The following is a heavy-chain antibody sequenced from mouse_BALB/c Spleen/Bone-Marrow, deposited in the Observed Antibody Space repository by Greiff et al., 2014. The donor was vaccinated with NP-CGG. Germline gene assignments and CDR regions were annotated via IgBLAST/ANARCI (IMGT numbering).Heavy chain of an antibody. D-gene: IGHD2-1*01. CDR1: GYAFSSYW. Sequence: VQVVESGAELVRPGSSVKISCKASGYAFSSYWMNWVKQRPGQGLEWIGQIYPGDGDTNYSGKFKGKATLTADESSSTAYMQLSSLTSEDPAVYFCAFGNYDFDYWGQGTTLTVSS. CDR2: IYPGDGDT. V-gene: IGHV1-80*01. J-gene: IGHJ2*01. CDR3: AFGNYDFDY.